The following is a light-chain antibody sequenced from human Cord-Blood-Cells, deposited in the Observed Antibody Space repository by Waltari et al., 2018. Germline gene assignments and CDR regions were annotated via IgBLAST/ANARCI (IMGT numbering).Light chain of an antibody. Sequence: QSALTQPASVSGSPGQSITISCTGTSSAVGGYNYVSWYQQHPGKAPKLMIYDVSNRPSGVSNRFSGSKSGNTASLTISGLQAEDEADYYCSSYTSNSTRVFGGGTKLTVL. CDR3: SSYTSNSTRV. CDR2: DVS. V-gene: IGLV2-14*01. CDR1: SSAVGGYNY. J-gene: IGLJ2*01.